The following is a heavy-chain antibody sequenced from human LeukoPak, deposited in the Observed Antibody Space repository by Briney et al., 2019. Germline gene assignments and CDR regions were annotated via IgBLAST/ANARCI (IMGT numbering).Heavy chain of an antibody. CDR2: INPNSGGT. CDR3: ARVGASTRRDGYNDAFDI. V-gene: IGHV1-2*04. CDR1: GYTFTSYY. D-gene: IGHD5-24*01. Sequence: ASVKVSCKASGYTFTSYYMHWVRQAPGQGLEWMGWINPNSGGTNYAQKFQGWVTMTRDTSISTAYMELSRLRSDDTAVYYCARVGASTRRDGYNDAFDIWGQGTMVTVSS. J-gene: IGHJ3*02.